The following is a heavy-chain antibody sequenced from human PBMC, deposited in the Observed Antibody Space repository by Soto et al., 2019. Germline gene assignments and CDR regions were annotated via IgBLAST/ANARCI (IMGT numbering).Heavy chain of an antibody. Sequence: SETLSLTCTVSGGSISSYYWSWIRQPPGKGLEWIGYIYYSGSTYYNPSLKSRVTISVDTSKNQFSLKLSSVTAADTAVYYCAREDAMVPKSPDYWGQGTLVTVSS. CDR2: IYYSGST. D-gene: IGHD5-18*01. V-gene: IGHV4-59*12. CDR1: GGSISSYY. CDR3: AREDAMVPKSPDY. J-gene: IGHJ4*02.